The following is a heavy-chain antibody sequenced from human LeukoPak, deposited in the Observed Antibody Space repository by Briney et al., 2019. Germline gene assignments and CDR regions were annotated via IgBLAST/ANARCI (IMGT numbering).Heavy chain of an antibody. CDR2: ISGGTT. CDR3: SRGSGWLSVY. CDR1: GFTFGDYL. J-gene: IGHJ4*02. Sequence: GGFLRLSCTASGFTFGDYLMSWFRQAPGKGLEWIGFISGGTTEYAASVKGRFTNSRDDSTSIAYLQMNSLTTEDTAVYYCSRGSGWLSVYWGQGTLVTVSS. V-gene: IGHV3-49*03. D-gene: IGHD6-19*01.